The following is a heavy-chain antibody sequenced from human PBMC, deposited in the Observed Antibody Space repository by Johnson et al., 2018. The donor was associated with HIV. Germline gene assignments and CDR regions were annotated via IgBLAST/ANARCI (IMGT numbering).Heavy chain of an antibody. D-gene: IGHD3-10*01. CDR2: ISSSGSTI. CDR3: ARDPKRAGSYYKDAFDI. V-gene: IGHV3-11*04. J-gene: IGHJ3*02. Sequence: QMLLVESGGGVVQPGRSLRLSCAASGFTFSDHYMSWIRQAPGKGLEWVSYISSSGSTIYYVDSVKGRFTISRDNSKNTLYLQMNSLRAEYTAVYYCARDPKRAGSYYKDAFDIWGQGTMVTVSS. CDR1: GFTFSDHY.